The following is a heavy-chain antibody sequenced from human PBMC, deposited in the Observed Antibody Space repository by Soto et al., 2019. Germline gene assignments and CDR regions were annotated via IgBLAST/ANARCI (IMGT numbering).Heavy chain of an antibody. Sequence: QAQLVESGGGVVQPGRSLRLSCVGSAFTFSDYAIHWVRQAPGKGLDWVAAISYDGSGTYYADSVKGRFTISRDNSKNTLYLQMNSLRVEDTAVYYCARDARIGTDWYFDLWGRGTLVTVSS. V-gene: IGHV3-30-3*01. D-gene: IGHD1-26*01. J-gene: IGHJ2*01. CDR1: AFTFSDYA. CDR2: ISYDGSGT. CDR3: ARDARIGTDWYFDL.